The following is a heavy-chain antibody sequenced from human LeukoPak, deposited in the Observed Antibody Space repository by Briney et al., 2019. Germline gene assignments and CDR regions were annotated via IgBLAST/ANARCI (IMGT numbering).Heavy chain of an antibody. D-gene: IGHD4-17*01. Sequence: GGSLRLSCPASELTFSRYSVNWVGQAPGKGLEWVSCISDSSRHIYYADSVKGRFTISRDNAKSSASLQMNSLRVDDTAVYYCARAYTNGDYLDYWGQGTLVTVSS. CDR3: ARAYTNGDYLDY. V-gene: IGHV3-21*01. CDR2: ISDSSRHI. CDR1: ELTFSRYS. J-gene: IGHJ4*02.